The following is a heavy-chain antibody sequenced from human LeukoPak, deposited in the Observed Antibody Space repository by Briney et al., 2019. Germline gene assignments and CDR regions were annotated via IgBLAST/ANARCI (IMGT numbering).Heavy chain of an antibody. Sequence: KSSETLSLTCVVYGGSFSGYYWSWIRQPPGKGLEWIGEINHSGSTNYNPSLKSRVTISVDTSKNQFSLKLSSVTAADTAVYYCARVKIYDSRDFDYWGQGTLVTVSS. V-gene: IGHV4-34*01. CDR1: GGSFSGYY. D-gene: IGHD3-22*01. J-gene: IGHJ4*02. CDR2: INHSGST. CDR3: ARVKIYDSRDFDY.